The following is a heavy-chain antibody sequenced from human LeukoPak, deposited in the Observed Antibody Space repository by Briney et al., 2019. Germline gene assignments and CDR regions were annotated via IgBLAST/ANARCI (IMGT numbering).Heavy chain of an antibody. CDR3: ARDVSVATYYFDY. Sequence: ASVKVSCKVSGYTVTELSMHWVRQSPGKGLEWMGGFHPEDGETIYAQKFQGRVTITRDTSASTAYMDLSSLRSEDVAVYYCARDVSVATYYFDYWGQGTLVTVSS. V-gene: IGHV1-24*01. J-gene: IGHJ4*02. D-gene: IGHD5-12*01. CDR1: GYTVTELS. CDR2: FHPEDGET.